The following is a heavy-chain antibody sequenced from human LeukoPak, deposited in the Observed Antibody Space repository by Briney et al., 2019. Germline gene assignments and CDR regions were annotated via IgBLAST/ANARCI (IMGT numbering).Heavy chain of an antibody. D-gene: IGHD5-12*01. Sequence: ASVKVSCKASGYSFVGYGITWVRQAPGQGLEWMGWISAYNGNTNYAQKLQGRVTMTTDTSTSTAYMELRSLRSDDTAMYYCARDRWGYSGYNPFDYWGQGTLVTVSS. CDR1: GYSFVGYG. J-gene: IGHJ4*02. CDR3: ARDRWGYSGYNPFDY. V-gene: IGHV1-18*01. CDR2: ISAYNGNT.